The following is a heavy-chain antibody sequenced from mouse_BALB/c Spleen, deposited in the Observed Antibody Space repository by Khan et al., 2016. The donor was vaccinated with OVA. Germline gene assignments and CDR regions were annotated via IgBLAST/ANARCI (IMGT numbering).Heavy chain of an antibody. V-gene: IGHV2-9*02. CDR3: AGLEDI. CDR1: GFSLTSYG. Sequence: QVQLKESGPGLVAPSQSLSITCTVSGFSLTSYGVQWVRQPPGKGLEWLGVILAGGGTNYYSALMSRLSISTDNSTSHVFLKMNSLQTEATAMYDCAGLEDIWGQGTTLTVSS. D-gene: IGHD1-3*01. CDR2: ILAGGGT. J-gene: IGHJ2*01.